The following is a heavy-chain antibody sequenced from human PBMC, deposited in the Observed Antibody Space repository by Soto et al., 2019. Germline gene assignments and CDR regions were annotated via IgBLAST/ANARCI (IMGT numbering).Heavy chain of an antibody. CDR1: GFTFSSYT. D-gene: IGHD3-10*01. Sequence: GGSMRLSCAASGFTFSSYTMNWVRQAPGKGLEWVSSISSSSSYIYYTDSVKGRFTISRDNAKNSLYLQMNSLRAEDTAVYYCASLSRFALDYWGQGTLVTVSS. CDR3: ASLSRFALDY. CDR2: ISSSSSYI. J-gene: IGHJ4*01. V-gene: IGHV3-21*01.